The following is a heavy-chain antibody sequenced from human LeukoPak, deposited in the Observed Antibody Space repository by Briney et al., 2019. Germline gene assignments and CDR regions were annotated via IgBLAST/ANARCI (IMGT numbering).Heavy chain of an antibody. J-gene: IGHJ5*02. D-gene: IGHD5-18*01. CDR1: GGSFSGYY. V-gene: IGHV4-34*01. Sequence: SETLSLTCAVYGGSFSGYYWSWIRQPPGKGLEWIGDINHSGSTNYNPSLKSRVTISVDTSKNQFSLKLSSVTAADTAVYYCARVGYSYGYLYSRDGYNWFDPWGQGTLVTVFS. CDR3: ARVGYSYGYLYSRDGYNWFDP. CDR2: INHSGST.